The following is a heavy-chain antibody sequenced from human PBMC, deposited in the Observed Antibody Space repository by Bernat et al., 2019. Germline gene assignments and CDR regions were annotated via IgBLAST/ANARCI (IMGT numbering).Heavy chain of an antibody. Sequence: EVQLLESGGGLVQPGGSLRLSCAASGFTFSSYAMSWVRRAPGKGLEWVSAISGSGGSTYYADSVKGRFTISRDNSKNTLYLQMNSLRAEDTAVYYCAKDSTVVTPITGYFDYWGQGTLVTVSS. V-gene: IGHV3-23*01. CDR3: AKDSTVVTPITGYFDY. J-gene: IGHJ4*02. CDR1: GFTFSSYA. D-gene: IGHD4-23*01. CDR2: ISGSGGST.